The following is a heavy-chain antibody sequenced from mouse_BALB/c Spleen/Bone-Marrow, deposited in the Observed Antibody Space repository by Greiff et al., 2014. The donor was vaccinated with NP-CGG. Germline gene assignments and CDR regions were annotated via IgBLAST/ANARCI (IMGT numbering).Heavy chain of an antibody. Sequence: EVKLMESGGGLVKPGGSLKLSCAASGFTFSSYAMSWVRQTPEKGLEWVATISSGGSYTYYPDSVKGRFTISRDNAKNTLYLQMSSLRSEDTAMYYCARHYYGSSYYFDYWGQGTTLTVSS. J-gene: IGHJ2*01. V-gene: IGHV5-9-3*01. CDR1: GFTFSSYA. D-gene: IGHD1-1*01. CDR3: ARHYYGSSYYFDY. CDR2: ISSGGSYT.